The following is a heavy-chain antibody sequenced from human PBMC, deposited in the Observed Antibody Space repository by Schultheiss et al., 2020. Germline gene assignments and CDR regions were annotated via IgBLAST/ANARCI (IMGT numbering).Heavy chain of an antibody. CDR2: IYYSGST. V-gene: IGHV4-59*01. CDR3: ARDRSRYGDYNWFDP. J-gene: IGHJ5*02. Sequence: SETLSLTCTVSGGSISSYYWSWIRQPPGKGLEWIGYIYYSGSTNYNPSLKSRVTISVDTSKNQFSLKLSSVTAADTAVYYCARDRSRYGDYNWFDPWGQGTLVTVS. CDR1: GGSISSYY. D-gene: IGHD4-17*01.